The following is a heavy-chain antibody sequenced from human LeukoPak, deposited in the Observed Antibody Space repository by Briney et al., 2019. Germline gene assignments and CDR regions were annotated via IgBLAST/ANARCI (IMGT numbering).Heavy chain of an antibody. V-gene: IGHV1-46*01. CDR2: INPSGGST. J-gene: IGHJ4*02. Sequence: ASVKVSCKASGYTFTSYYMHWVRQAPGQGLEWMGIINPSGGSTSYAQKFQGRVTMTRDTSTSTVYMELSSLRSEDTAVYYCARGGYYYGSVSYPKFDYWGQGTLVTVSS. D-gene: IGHD3-10*01. CDR3: ARGGYYYGSVSYPKFDY. CDR1: GYTFTSYY.